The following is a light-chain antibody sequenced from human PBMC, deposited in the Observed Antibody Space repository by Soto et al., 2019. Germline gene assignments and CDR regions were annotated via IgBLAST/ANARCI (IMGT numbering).Light chain of an antibody. Sequence: DIQMTQSPSSLSASVGDRVTITCRASQGISSYLAWYQQKPGKVPKLLIYETSTLRSGVPSRFSGSGSGTDFTLTISSLQPEDVATYYCQKYNIAPVTFGGGTKVEIK. CDR3: QKYNIAPVT. V-gene: IGKV1-27*01. CDR2: ETS. CDR1: QGISSY. J-gene: IGKJ4*01.